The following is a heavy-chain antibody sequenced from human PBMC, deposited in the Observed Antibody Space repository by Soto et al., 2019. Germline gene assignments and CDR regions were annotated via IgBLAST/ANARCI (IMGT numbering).Heavy chain of an antibody. CDR3: ARVSLYYYDSSGFSFDY. CDR2: ISSSSSYT. Sequence: QVQLVESGGGLVKPGGSLRLSCAASGFTFSDYYMSWIRQAPGKGLEWVSYISSSSSYTNYADSVKGRFTISRDNAKNSLDLQMNSLRAEDTAVYYCARVSLYYYDSSGFSFDYWGQGTLVTVSS. CDR1: GFTFSDYY. J-gene: IGHJ4*02. V-gene: IGHV3-11*06. D-gene: IGHD3-22*01.